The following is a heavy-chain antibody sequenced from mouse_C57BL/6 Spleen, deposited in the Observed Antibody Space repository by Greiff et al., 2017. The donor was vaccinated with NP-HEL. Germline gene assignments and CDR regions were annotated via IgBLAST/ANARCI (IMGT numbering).Heavy chain of an antibody. Sequence: EVQLVESGGGLVKPGGSLKLSCAASGFTFSSYAMSWVRQTPEKRLEWVATISDGGSYTYYPDNVKGRFTISRDNAKNNLYLQMSHLKSEDTAMYYCAREVYYYGSSYGYFDYWGQGTTLTVSS. CDR2: ISDGGSYT. CDR1: GFTFSSYA. J-gene: IGHJ2*01. CDR3: AREVYYYGSSYGYFDY. V-gene: IGHV5-4*01. D-gene: IGHD1-1*01.